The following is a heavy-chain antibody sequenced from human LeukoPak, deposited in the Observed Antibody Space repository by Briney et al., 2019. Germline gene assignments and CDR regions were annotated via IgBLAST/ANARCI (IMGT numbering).Heavy chain of an antibody. V-gene: IGHV3-30*04. D-gene: IGHD3-10*01. CDR1: GFTFSSYA. CDR3: ARDRATYYYGMDV. CDR2: ISYDGSNK. J-gene: IGHJ6*02. Sequence: GGSLRLSCAAPGFTFSSYAMHWVRQAPGQGLDWVAVISYDGSNKYYADSVKGRFTISRDNSKNTLYLQMNSLRAEDTAVYYCARDRATYYYGMDVWGQGTTVTVSS.